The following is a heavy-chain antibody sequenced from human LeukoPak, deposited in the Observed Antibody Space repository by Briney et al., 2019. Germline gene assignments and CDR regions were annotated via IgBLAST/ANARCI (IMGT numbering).Heavy chain of an antibody. CDR1: GFTFDDYA. V-gene: IGHV3-9*01. Sequence: GGSLRLSCAASGFTFDDYAMHWVRRAPGKGLEWVSGISWNSGSIGYADSVKGRFTISRDNAKNSLYLQMNSLRAEDTALYYYAKAYGSGSYSPYYFDYWGQGTLVTVSS. CDR3: AKAYGSGSYSPYYFDY. J-gene: IGHJ4*02. D-gene: IGHD3-10*01. CDR2: ISWNSGSI.